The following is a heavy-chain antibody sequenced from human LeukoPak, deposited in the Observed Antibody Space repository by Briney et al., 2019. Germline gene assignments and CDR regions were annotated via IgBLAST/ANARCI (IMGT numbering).Heavy chain of an antibody. CDR2: ISAYNGNT. V-gene: IGHV1-18*01. D-gene: IGHD6-13*01. CDR3: ARDFAPLYSSSWYGDY. J-gene: IGHJ4*02. Sequence: GASVKVSCKASGYTFTSYGISWVRQAPGQGLEWMGWISAYNGNTNYAQKLQGRVTMTTDTSTSTAYMELRSLRSDDTAVYYCARDFAPLYSSSWYGDYWGQGTLVTVSS. CDR1: GYTFTSYG.